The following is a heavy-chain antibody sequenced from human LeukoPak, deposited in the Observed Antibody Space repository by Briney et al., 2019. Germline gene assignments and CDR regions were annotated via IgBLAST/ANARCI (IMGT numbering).Heavy chain of an antibody. V-gene: IGHV3-53*01. D-gene: IGHD2-21*02. CDR1: GFTFSSTY. CDR3: VTLYSTRVTDDY. CDR2: IYSGGAT. J-gene: IGHJ4*02. Sequence: PGGSLRLSCAASGFTFSSTYVSWVRQAPGKGLEWVSVIYSGGATYYPDSVKGRFTISRDNFKNTVHLQMNSLRVEDTAVYYCVTLYSTRVTDDYWGQGTLVTVSS.